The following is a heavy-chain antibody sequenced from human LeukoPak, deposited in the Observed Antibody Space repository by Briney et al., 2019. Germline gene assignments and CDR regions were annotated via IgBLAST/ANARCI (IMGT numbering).Heavy chain of an antibody. V-gene: IGHV1-69*13. CDR1: GGTFSSYA. CDR2: IIPIFGTA. Sequence: SVKVSCKASGGTFSSYAISWVRQAPGQGLEWMGGIIPIFGTANYAQKFQGRVTITADESTSTAYMELSSLRSEDTAVYYCARGPTHSSHGAFDIWGQGTMVTVSS. D-gene: IGHD6-6*01. J-gene: IGHJ3*02. CDR3: ARGPTHSSHGAFDI.